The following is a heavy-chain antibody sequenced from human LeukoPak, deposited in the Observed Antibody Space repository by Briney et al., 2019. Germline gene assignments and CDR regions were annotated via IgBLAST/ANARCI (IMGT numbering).Heavy chain of an antibody. V-gene: IGHV3-33*01. Sequence: GRSLRLSCAASGFTFSSYGMHWVRQAPGEGLEWVAVIWYDGSNKYYADSVKGRFTISRDNSKNTLYLQMNSLRAEDTAVYYCARDSSRYAFDYWGPGTLVTASS. J-gene: IGHJ4*02. CDR2: IWYDGSNK. CDR1: GFTFSSYG. CDR3: ARDSSRYAFDY. D-gene: IGHD6-13*01.